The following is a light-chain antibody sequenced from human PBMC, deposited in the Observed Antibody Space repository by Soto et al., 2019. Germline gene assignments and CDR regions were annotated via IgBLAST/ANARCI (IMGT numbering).Light chain of an antibody. CDR1: SSDVGGYNY. V-gene: IGLV2-14*01. CDR2: EVS. J-gene: IGLJ1*01. CDR3: TSDAGRSTVSV. Sequence: QSVLTQPASVSGSPRQSITIFCTGTSSDVGGYNYVCWYKQLPGKAPKLMIYEVSERPSGDSNRFSGSNCGSAVSLTSSGLQTEEEAEYTCTSDAGRSTVSVFGRGTKATVL.